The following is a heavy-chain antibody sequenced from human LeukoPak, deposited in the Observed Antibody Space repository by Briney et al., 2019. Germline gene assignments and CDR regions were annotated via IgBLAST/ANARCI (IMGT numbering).Heavy chain of an antibody. CDR3: ARDRGSRELDGFDI. CDR1: GFTLSSHS. J-gene: IGHJ3*02. V-gene: IGHV3-21*01. CDR2: ISIFSTYI. D-gene: IGHD1-26*01. Sequence: GGSLRLSCAASGFTLSSHSMKWVRQAPGKGLEWVSSISIFSTYIHYADSVKDRFTISRDNAKNSLYLQMNSLRAEDTAVYYCARDRGSRELDGFDIWGQGTMVTVSS.